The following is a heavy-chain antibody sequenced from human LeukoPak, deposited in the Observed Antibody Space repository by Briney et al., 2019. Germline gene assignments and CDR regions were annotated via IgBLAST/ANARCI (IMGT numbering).Heavy chain of an antibody. CDR1: GFTFSSYS. V-gene: IGHV3-21*01. Sequence: GGSLRLSCAASGFTFSSYSMNWVRQAPGKGLECVSSISSSSSYIYYADSVKGRFTISRDNAKNSLYLQMNSLRAEDTAVYYCAREGTYYYDSSDKRYPDYWGQGTLVTVSS. D-gene: IGHD3-22*01. CDR2: ISSSSSYI. CDR3: AREGTYYYDSSDKRYPDY. J-gene: IGHJ4*02.